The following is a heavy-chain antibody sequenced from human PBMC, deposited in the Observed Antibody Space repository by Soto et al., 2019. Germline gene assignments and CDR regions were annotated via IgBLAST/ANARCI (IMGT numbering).Heavy chain of an antibody. CDR3: ARDTAFISSGLFNP. CDR2: ISDSATTM. V-gene: IGHV3-11*01. CDR1: GFTFSDYY. J-gene: IGHJ5*02. D-gene: IGHD3-22*01. Sequence: GGSVSVSCPASGFTFSDYYMSWIRKAPGKGLEWISHISDSATTMYYADSVKGRFTISRDNARKSLFLHMNSLRAEEKDVYYCARDTAFISSGLFNPWGQGTLVTVSS.